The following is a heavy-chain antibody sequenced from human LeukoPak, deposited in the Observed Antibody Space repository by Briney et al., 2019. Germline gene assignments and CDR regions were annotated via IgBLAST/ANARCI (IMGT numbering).Heavy chain of an antibody. CDR3: ARGLLIATATITYYFDY. D-gene: IGHD5-24*01. CDR1: GGPFSGYY. CDR2: INYSGST. Sequence: PSETLSLTCAVYGGPFSGYYWRWIRQPPGRGREWMGEINYSGSTNYNPSLNSRVTISVDPSKNQFSLKLSSVTAPDTAVYYCARGLLIATATITYYFDYWGQGTLVTVPS. V-gene: IGHV4-34*01. J-gene: IGHJ4*02.